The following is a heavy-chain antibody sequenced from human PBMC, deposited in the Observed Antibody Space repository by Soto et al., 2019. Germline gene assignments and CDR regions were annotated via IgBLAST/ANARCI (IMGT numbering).Heavy chain of an antibody. CDR2: ISYDGSNK. J-gene: IGHJ3*02. CDR3: ARDLSRSGYYTSSFDI. V-gene: IGHV3-30-3*01. D-gene: IGHD3-3*01. Sequence: QVQLVESGGGVVQPGRSLRLSCAASGFTFSSYAMHWVRQAPGKGLEWVAVISYDGSNKYYADSVKGRFTISRDNSKNTLYLRMNSLRAEDTAVYYCARDLSRSGYYTSSFDIWGQGTMVTVSS. CDR1: GFTFSSYA.